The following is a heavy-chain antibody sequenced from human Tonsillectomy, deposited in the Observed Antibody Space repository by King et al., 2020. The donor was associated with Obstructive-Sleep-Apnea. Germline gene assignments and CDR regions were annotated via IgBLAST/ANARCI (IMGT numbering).Heavy chain of an antibody. D-gene: IGHD4-17*01. J-gene: IGHJ5*02. Sequence: VQLVESGAEVKKPGASVKVSCKASGYTFTGYYMHWVRQAPGQGLEWMGWINPNSGGTNYAQKFQGWVTMTRDTSISTAYMELSRLRSDDTAVYYCARSTVTTWGGLAKNWFDPWGQGTLVTVSS. CDR3: ARSTVTTWGGLAKNWFDP. CDR1: GYTFTGYY. V-gene: IGHV1-2*04. CDR2: INPNSGGT.